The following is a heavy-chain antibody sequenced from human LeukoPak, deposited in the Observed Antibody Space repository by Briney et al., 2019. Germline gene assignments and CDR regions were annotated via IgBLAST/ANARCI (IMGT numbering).Heavy chain of an antibody. J-gene: IGHJ4*02. CDR1: GFTFSSYA. V-gene: IGHV3-23*01. Sequence: GGSLRLSCVASGFTFSSYAMSWVRQAPGKGLEWLSGLSGSGGTTYYADSVKGRFTISRDNSKNTLYLQMDTLRAEDTAVYYCAKGSSTNSYYFGSWGPGTLVTVSS. CDR3: AKGSSTNSYYFGS. D-gene: IGHD1-1*01. CDR2: LSGSGGTT.